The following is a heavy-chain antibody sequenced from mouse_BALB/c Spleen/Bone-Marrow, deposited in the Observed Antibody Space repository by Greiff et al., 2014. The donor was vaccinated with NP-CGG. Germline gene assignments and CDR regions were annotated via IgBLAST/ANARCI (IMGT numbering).Heavy chain of an antibody. CDR3: ARFGNYEGFAD. V-gene: IGHV1-74*01. Sequence: VQLQQSGAELVRPGASVKLSCKASGYSFTNYWMNWVKQRPGQGLEWIGMIHPSDSETRLNQKFKDKATLTVDKSSSTAYIQLTSPTSEDSAVYYCARFGNYEGFADWGQGTLVTVSA. CDR1: GYSFTNYW. CDR2: IHPSDSET. J-gene: IGHJ3*01. D-gene: IGHD2-1*01.